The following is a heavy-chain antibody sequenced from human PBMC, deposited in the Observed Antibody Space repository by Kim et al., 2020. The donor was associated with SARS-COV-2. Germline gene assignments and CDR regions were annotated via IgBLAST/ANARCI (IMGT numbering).Heavy chain of an antibody. D-gene: IGHD2-2*01. CDR1: GFTFSNNA. Sequence: WGSLRLSCAASGFTFSNNAMSWVRQAPGKGLEWVSVISGSGGSTYYADSVKGRFTISRDNSKDTLYLQMNSLRAEDTAVYYCAKAGVVPAATNHPFDIWGQGTMVTVSS. V-gene: IGHV3-23*01. CDR2: ISGSGGST. J-gene: IGHJ3*02. CDR3: AKAGVVPAATNHPFDI.